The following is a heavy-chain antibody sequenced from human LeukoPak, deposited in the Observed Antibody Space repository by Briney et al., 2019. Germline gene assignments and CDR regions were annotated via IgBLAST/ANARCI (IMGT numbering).Heavy chain of an antibody. CDR2: INHSGST. Sequence: PSETLSLTCAVYGGSFSGYYWSWIRQPPGKGLGWIGEINHSGSTNYNPSLKSRVTISVDTSKNQFSLKLSSVTAADTAVYYCATAPGEWAGNWFDPWGQGTLVTVSS. CDR1: GGSFSGYY. J-gene: IGHJ5*02. V-gene: IGHV4-34*01. CDR3: ATAPGEWAGNWFDP. D-gene: IGHD1-26*01.